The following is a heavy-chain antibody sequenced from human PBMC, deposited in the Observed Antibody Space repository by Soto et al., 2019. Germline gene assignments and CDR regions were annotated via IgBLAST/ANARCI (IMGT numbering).Heavy chain of an antibody. D-gene: IGHD2-15*01. CDR2: IKQDGSEK. CDR3: SRCGGGLGYCSGGRCSSCYYGMDV. Sequence: PGGSLRLSCAASGFTFSSYWMSWIRQAPGKGLEWVANIKQDGSEKYYVDSVKGRFTISRDNAKNSLYLQMNRLRAEDTAVYYCSRCGGGLGYCSGGRCSSCYYGMDVWGQATTVTV. CDR1: GFTFSSYW. J-gene: IGHJ6*02. V-gene: IGHV3-7*01.